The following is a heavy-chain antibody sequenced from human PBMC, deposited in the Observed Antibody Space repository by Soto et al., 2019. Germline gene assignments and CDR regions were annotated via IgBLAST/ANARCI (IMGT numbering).Heavy chain of an antibody. V-gene: IGHV3-66*01. CDR1: GFTVSSNY. J-gene: IGHJ4*02. Sequence: TGGSLRLSCAAFGFTVSSNYMNWVRQAPGKGLEWVSIIYSGGSTYYADSVRGRFTISRDNSKNILYLQMNSLRVEDAAVYYCARGLNYYDSGVYRGEYDYWGQGTLVTSPQ. CDR3: ARGLNYYDSGVYRGEYDY. CDR2: IYSGGST. D-gene: IGHD3-22*01.